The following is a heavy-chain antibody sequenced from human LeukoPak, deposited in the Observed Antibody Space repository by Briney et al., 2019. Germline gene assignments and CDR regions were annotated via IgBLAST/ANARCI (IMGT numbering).Heavy chain of an antibody. V-gene: IGHV1-18*01. D-gene: IGHD6-13*01. J-gene: IGHJ6*02. CDR2: ISAYNGNT. Sequence: ASVKVSCKASGYTFTSYGISWVRQAPGQGLEWMGWISAYNGNTNYAQKLQGRVTMTTDTSTSTAYMELRSLRSDDTAVYYCARGLAAAGLNVGMDVWGQGTTVTVSS. CDR1: GYTFTSYG. CDR3: ARGLAAAGLNVGMDV.